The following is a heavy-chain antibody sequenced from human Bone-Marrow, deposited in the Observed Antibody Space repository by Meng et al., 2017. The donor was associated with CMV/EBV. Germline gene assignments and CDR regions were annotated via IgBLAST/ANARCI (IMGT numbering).Heavy chain of an antibody. V-gene: IGHV3-73*01. CDR3: TTDCSSSACYSLWFDP. Sequence: GESLKISCAASGFPFSGSAVHWVRQASGKGLEWVGRIRCKTNNYTTSYAVSVTGRFTISRDDLKNTAYLQMTSLKTEDTAMYYCTTDCSSSACYSLWFDPWGQGTLVTVSS. CDR1: GFPFSGSA. D-gene: IGHD2-2*01. J-gene: IGHJ5*02. CDR2: IRCKTNNYTT.